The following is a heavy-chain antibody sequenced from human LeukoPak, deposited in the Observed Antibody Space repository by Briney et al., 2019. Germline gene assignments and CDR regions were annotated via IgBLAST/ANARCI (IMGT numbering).Heavy chain of an antibody. Sequence: SVKVSCKASGGTFSSYAISWVRQAPGQGVEWMGRIIPILGIANYAQKFQGRVTITADKSTSTAYMELSSLRSEDTAVYYCARQSIAVAGTGDDYFGYWGQGTLVTVSS. V-gene: IGHV1-69*04. CDR1: GGTFSSYA. CDR2: IIPILGIA. D-gene: IGHD6-19*01. J-gene: IGHJ4*02. CDR3: ARQSIAVAGTGDDYFGY.